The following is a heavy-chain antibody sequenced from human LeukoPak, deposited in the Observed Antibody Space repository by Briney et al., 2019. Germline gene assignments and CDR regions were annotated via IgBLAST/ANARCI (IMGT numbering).Heavy chain of an antibody. Sequence: SETLSLTCTVSGGSISSYYWSWIRQPPGKGLEWIGYIYYSGSTNYNPSLKSRVTISVDTSKNQFSLKLSSVTAADTAVYYCARGSAMATIKEDYFDYWGQGTLVTVSS. J-gene: IGHJ4*02. CDR2: IYYSGST. CDR3: ARGSAMATIKEDYFDY. CDR1: GGSISSYY. D-gene: IGHD5-24*01. V-gene: IGHV4-59*12.